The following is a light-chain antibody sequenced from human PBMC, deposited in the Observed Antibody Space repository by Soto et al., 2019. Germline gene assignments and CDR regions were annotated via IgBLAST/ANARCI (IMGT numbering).Light chain of an antibody. CDR2: GAS. CDR3: HQYGSSPFT. CDR1: QSVSSPY. Sequence: EVVLTQSPVTLSLSPGERATLSCRASQSVSSPYLAWYQQKPGQPPRLLIYGASSRATDIADRFIGSGSGTEFTLTIARLAPEDFAMYYCHQYGSSPFTFGPGTKVDI. V-gene: IGKV3-20*01. J-gene: IGKJ3*01.